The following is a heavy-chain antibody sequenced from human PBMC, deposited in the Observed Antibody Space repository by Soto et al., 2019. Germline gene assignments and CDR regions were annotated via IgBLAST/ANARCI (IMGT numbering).Heavy chain of an antibody. CDR1: GYTFTSYD. Sequence: QVQLVQSGAEVKKPGASVKVSCKASGYTFTSYDINWVRQAPGQGLEWMGWMSPNTGNTGQAQRFQGGLTMTRNTSISTAYMELTRLKSEDTAVYYCAISDCSGGSCYMLDYWRQGTLVTVSS. V-gene: IGHV1-8*01. CDR2: MSPNTGNT. J-gene: IGHJ4*02. CDR3: AISDCSGGSCYMLDY. D-gene: IGHD2-15*01.